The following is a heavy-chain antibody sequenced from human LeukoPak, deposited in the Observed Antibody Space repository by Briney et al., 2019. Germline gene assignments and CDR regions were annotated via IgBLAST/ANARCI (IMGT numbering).Heavy chain of an antibody. J-gene: IGHJ5*02. CDR2: INLGDSDT. CDR3: ARRRYSGSPNWFDP. V-gene: IGHV5-51*01. Sequence: GASVKISFAASGHSFTNHWIGWVRQMPGKGLEWMGIINLGDSDTKYSPSFQGQVTISLDKSISTAYLQWRSLKASDAAMYYCARRRYSGSPNWFDPWGQGTLVTVSS. D-gene: IGHD1-26*01. CDR1: GHSFTNHW.